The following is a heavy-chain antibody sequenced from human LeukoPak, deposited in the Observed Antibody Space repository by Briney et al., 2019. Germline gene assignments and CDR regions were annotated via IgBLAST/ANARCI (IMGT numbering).Heavy chain of an antibody. CDR1: GYSISSGYY. V-gene: IGHV4-38-2*02. J-gene: IGHJ5*02. D-gene: IGHD3-10*01. Sequence: PSETLSLTCTVSGYSISSGYYWGWIRQPPGKGLEWIGSIYHSGSTYYNPSLKSRVTISVDTSKNQFSLKLSSVTAADTAVYYCARDLMRRLGITMVRGVTFDPWGQGTLVTVSS. CDR2: IYHSGST. CDR3: ARDLMRRLGITMVRGVTFDP.